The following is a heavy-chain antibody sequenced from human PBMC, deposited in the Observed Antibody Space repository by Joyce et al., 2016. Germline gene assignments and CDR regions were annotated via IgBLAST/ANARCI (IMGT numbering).Heavy chain of an antibody. V-gene: IGHV5-51*01. J-gene: IGHJ4*02. Sequence: EVQLVQSGAEVKKPGESLKISCKTSGYSFTTYWLGWVRQMPGKGLEWMGIIYPGNLDTRYSPSFQGQVTISTDKSISTAYLQWSSLKASDTAIYFCARRAYGSGTYYNFFDSWGQGTLVTVSS. CDR3: ARRAYGSGTYYNFFDS. D-gene: IGHD3-10*01. CDR2: IYPGNLDT. CDR1: GYSFTTYW.